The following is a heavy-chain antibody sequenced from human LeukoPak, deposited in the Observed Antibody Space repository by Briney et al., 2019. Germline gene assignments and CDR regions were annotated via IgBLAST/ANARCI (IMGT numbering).Heavy chain of an antibody. CDR3: AKDLHYDILTGIRRTAHAFDI. V-gene: IGHV3-21*04. J-gene: IGHJ3*02. D-gene: IGHD3-9*01. CDR2: ISSSSSYI. CDR1: GFTFSSYS. Sequence: TGGSLRLSCAASGFTFSSYSMNWVRQAPGRGLEWVSSISSSSSYIYYADSVKGRLTISRDNAKNSLYLQMNSLRAEDTAVYYCAKDLHYDILTGIRRTAHAFDIWGQGTMVTVSS.